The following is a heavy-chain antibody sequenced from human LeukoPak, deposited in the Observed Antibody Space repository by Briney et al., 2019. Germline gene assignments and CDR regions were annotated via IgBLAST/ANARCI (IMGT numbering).Heavy chain of an antibody. CDR3: ASPYCSSTSCSTLHDF. J-gene: IGHJ4*02. V-gene: IGHV3-7*01. D-gene: IGHD2-2*01. CDR1: GFTVSSNY. CDR2: IKQDGAEK. Sequence: GSLRLSCAASGFTVSSNYMSWVRQAPGKGLEWVANIKQDGAEKYYVDSVKGRFTISRDNAKSSLYLQMNSLRAEDTAVYYCASPYCSSTSCSTLHDFWGQGTLVTVSS.